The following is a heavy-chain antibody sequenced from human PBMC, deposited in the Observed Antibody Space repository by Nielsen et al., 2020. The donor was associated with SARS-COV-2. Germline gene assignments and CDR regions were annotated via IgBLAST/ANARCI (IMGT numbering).Heavy chain of an antibody. V-gene: IGHV1-69*04. D-gene: IGHD1-26*01. CDR1: GGTFSSYA. CDR2: IIPILGIA. CDR3: ARLQSGSYTGMDV. J-gene: IGHJ6*02. Sequence: SVKVSCKASGGTFSSYAISWVRQAPGQGLEWMGRIIPILGIANYAQKFQGRVTITADKSTSTAYMELSSLRSEDTAVYYCARLQSGSYTGMDVWGQGTTVTVSS.